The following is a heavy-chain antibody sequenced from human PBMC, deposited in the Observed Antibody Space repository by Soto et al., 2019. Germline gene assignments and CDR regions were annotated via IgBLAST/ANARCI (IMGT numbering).Heavy chain of an antibody. CDR1: GFTFSSYS. CDR2: ISSSSSYI. J-gene: IGHJ2*01. CDR3: ARTRGSIAARPRASGWYFDL. V-gene: IGHV3-21*01. Sequence: WGSLRLSCAASGFTFSSYSMNWVRQAPGKGLEWVSSISSSSSYIYYADSVKGRFTISRDNAKNSLYLQMNSLRAEDTAVYYCARTRGSIAARPRASGWYFDLWGRGTLVTVSS. D-gene: IGHD6-6*01.